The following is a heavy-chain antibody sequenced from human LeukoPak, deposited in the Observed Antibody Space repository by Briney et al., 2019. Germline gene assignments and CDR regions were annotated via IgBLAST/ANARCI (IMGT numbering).Heavy chain of an antibody. D-gene: IGHD6-13*01. CDR2: IRYDGSNK. V-gene: IGHV3-30*02. J-gene: IGHJ4*02. CDR1: GFTFSSYG. Sequence: PGGSLRLSCAASGFTFSSYGMHWVRQAPGKGLEWVAFIRYDGSNKYYADSVKGRFTISRDNSKNTLYLQMNSLRAEDTAVCYCAKASDRRWYGFYDYWGQGTLVIVSS. CDR3: AKASDRRWYGFYDY.